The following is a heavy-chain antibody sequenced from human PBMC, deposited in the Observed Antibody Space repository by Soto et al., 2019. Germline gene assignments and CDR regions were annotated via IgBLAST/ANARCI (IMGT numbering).Heavy chain of an antibody. J-gene: IGHJ4*02. CDR2: ISVAGDT. D-gene: IGHD6-25*01. CDR3: AKSLSTAASFDY. Sequence: GGSLRLSCAASGFTFSSYAMNGVRQAPGKGPEWVSHISVAGDTYYADSVRGRFTISRDNSRNTLFLQMNSLRAEDTAVYYCAKSLSTAASFDYWGQGTPVTVSS. V-gene: IGHV3-23*01. CDR1: GFTFSSYA.